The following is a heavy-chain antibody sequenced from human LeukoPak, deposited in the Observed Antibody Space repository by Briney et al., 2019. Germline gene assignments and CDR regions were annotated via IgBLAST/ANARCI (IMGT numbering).Heavy chain of an antibody. D-gene: IGHD3-10*01. CDR2: ISAYNGNT. CDR1: GYTFTSYG. V-gene: IGHV1-18*01. CDR3: ARVGSYYGSGSYYNINWFDP. Sequence: ALVKVSCKASGYTFTSYGISWVRQAPGQGLEWMGWISAYNGNTNYAQKLQGRVTMTTDTSTNTAYMELRSLRSDDTAVYYCARVGSYYGSGSYYNINWFDPWGQGTLVTVSS. J-gene: IGHJ5*02.